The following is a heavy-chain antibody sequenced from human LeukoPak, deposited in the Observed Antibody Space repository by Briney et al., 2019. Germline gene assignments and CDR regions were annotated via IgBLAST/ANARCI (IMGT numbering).Heavy chain of an antibody. CDR3: ARATSGSADY. D-gene: IGHD6-19*01. CDR1: GFTFSSYA. J-gene: IGHJ4*02. CDR2: ISSNGGST. V-gene: IGHV3-64*04. Sequence: PGGSLRLSCSASGFTFSSYAMHWVRQAPGKGLEYVSAISSNGGSTFYADSVKGRFTISRDNAKNTLYLQMNSLRAEDTAVYYCARATSGSADYWGQGTLVTVSS.